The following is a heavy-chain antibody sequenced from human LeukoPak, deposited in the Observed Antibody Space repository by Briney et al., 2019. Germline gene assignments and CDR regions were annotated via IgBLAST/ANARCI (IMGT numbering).Heavy chain of an antibody. J-gene: IGHJ4*02. CDR2: ISGSGGST. D-gene: IGHD3-22*01. CDR1: GFTSTSYS. Sequence: GGSLRLSCAASGFTSTSYSMNWVRQAPGKGLEWVSTISGSGGSTYYADSVKGRFTISRDNSKNTLFLQMNSLRAEDTAVYYCAIRPWDYDSSGFYDYWGQGTLVTVSS. CDR3: AIRPWDYDSSGFYDY. V-gene: IGHV3-23*01.